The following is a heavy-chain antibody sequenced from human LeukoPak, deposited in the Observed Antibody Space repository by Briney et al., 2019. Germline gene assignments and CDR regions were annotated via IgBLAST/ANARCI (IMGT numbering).Heavy chain of an antibody. CDR2: ISSSSSYI. J-gene: IGHJ4*02. CDR1: GFTFSSST. V-gene: IGHV3-21*01. D-gene: IGHD4-17*01. Sequence: GGSLRLSCVPSGFTFSSSTMNWVRQAPGKGLEWVSSISSSSSYISYADSVKGRFTISRDNAKNSLYLQMNSLRAEDTAVYYCARENDYALDYWGQGTLVTVSS. CDR3: ARENDYALDY.